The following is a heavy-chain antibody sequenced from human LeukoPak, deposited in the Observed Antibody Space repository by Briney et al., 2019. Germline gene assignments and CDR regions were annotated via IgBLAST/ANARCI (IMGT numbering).Heavy chain of an antibody. Sequence: PGGSLRLSRAASGFTVITNDMTWVRQAPGKELEWVSVLYSDGNTKYADSVQGRFTISRDNSKNTLYLEMNSLSPDDTAVYYCARGVEPLAANTLAYWGQGTLVTVSS. V-gene: IGHV3-53*01. CDR2: LYSDGNT. CDR3: ARGVEPLAANTLAY. D-gene: IGHD1-14*01. CDR1: GFTVITND. J-gene: IGHJ4*02.